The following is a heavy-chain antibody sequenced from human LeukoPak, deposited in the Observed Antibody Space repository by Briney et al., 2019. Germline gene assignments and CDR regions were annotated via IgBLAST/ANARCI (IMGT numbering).Heavy chain of an antibody. Sequence: PGGSLRLSCAASGFTFSSYAMHWVRQAPGKGLEWVAVISYDGSNKYYADSVKGRFTISRDNSKNMLYLQMNSLRAEDTAVYYCARDSFNYDYVQGFDYWGQGTLVTVSS. V-gene: IGHV3-30-3*01. CDR1: GFTFSSYA. CDR3: ARDSFNYDYVQGFDY. CDR2: ISYDGSNK. J-gene: IGHJ4*02. D-gene: IGHD3-16*01.